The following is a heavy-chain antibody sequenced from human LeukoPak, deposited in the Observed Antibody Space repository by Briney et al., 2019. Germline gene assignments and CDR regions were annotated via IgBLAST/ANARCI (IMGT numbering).Heavy chain of an antibody. J-gene: IGHJ6*03. Sequence: SVKVSCKASGGTFSSYAISWVRQAPGQGLEWMGGIIPIFGTANYAQKFQGRVTITADESTSTAYMELSSLRSEDAAVYYCARGYYDFWSGYYPTYYYYYYMDVWGKGTTVTVSS. CDR1: GGTFSSYA. CDR2: IIPIFGTA. CDR3: ARGYYDFWSGYYPTYYYYYYMDV. V-gene: IGHV1-69*13. D-gene: IGHD3-3*01.